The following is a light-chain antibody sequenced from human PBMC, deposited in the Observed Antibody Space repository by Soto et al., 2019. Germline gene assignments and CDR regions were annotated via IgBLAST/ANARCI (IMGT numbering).Light chain of an antibody. V-gene: IGKV3-20*01. CDR2: GAS. CDR1: QSVSSNY. J-gene: IGKJ2*01. CDR3: QQFGSSPPYT. Sequence: EIVLTQSPGTLSLSPGERATLSCRASQSVSSNYLAWYQQKPGQAPRLLIHGASSRATGIPARFSGSGSGTDFTLTISSLEPEDFAVYYCQQFGSSPPYTFGQGTKLEIK.